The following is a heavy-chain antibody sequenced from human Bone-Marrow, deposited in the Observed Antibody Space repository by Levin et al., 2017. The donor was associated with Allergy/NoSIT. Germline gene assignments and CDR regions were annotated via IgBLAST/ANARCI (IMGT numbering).Heavy chain of an antibody. J-gene: IGHJ4*02. CDR1: GFTFSSYA. D-gene: IGHD2-2*01. Sequence: GESLKISCAASGFTFSSYAMHWVRQAPGKGLEWVAVISYDGSNKYYADSVKGRFTISRDNSKNTLYLQMNSLRAEDTAVYYCARGGFCSSTSCYRIRGDALVLFDYWGQGTLVTVSS. V-gene: IGHV3-30-3*01. CDR2: ISYDGSNK. CDR3: ARGGFCSSTSCYRIRGDALVLFDY.